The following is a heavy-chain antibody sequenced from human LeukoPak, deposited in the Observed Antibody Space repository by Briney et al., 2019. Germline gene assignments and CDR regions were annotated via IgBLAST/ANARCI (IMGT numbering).Heavy chain of an antibody. CDR2: ISYDGSNI. D-gene: IGHD5-12*01. V-gene: IGHV3-30-3*01. Sequence: PGGSLRLSCAASGFTFSSYAMHWVRQAPGKGLEWVAVISYDGSNIYYADSVKGRFTISRDNSKNTLYLQMNSLRAEDTAVYYCARDSPSGGYGYWGQGTLVTVSS. CDR3: ARDSPSGGYGY. CDR1: GFTFSSYA. J-gene: IGHJ4*02.